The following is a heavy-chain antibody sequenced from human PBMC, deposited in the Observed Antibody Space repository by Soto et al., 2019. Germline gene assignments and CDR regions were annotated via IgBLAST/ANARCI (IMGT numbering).Heavy chain of an antibody. Sequence: GGSLRLSCAASGFTFSSYSMNWVLQAPGKGLEWVSSISSSSSYTYYADSVKGRFTISRDNAKNSLYLQMNSLRAEDTAVYYCARDSYHGVESKRDNWFDPWGQGTLVTVSS. CDR1: GFTFSSYS. CDR2: ISSSSSYT. CDR3: ARDSYHGVESKRDNWFDP. V-gene: IGHV3-21*01. J-gene: IGHJ5*02. D-gene: IGHD3-3*01.